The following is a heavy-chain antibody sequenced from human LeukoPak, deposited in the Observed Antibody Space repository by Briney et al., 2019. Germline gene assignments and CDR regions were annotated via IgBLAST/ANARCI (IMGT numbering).Heavy chain of an antibody. CDR1: GGSISSYY. Sequence: SETLSLTCTVSGGSISSYYWSWIRQPPGKGLEWIGYIYYNGSTNYNPSLKSRVTISVDTSKNQFSLKLSSVTAADTAVYYCARDYRGRFDPWGQGTLVTVSS. V-gene: IGHV4-59*12. D-gene: IGHD5-12*01. CDR2: IYYNGST. J-gene: IGHJ5*02. CDR3: ARDYRGRFDP.